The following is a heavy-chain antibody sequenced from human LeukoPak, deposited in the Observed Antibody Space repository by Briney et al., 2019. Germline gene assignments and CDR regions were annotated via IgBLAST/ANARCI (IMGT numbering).Heavy chain of an antibody. CDR3: ARELSTTYYYYMDV. J-gene: IGHJ6*03. Sequence: SETLSLTCTVSGGSISSYYWSWIRQPPGKGLEWIGYIYYSGSTNYNPSLKSRVTISVGRSKNQFSLKLSSVTAADTTVCYCARELSTTYYYYMDVWGKGTTVTVSS. V-gene: IGHV4-59*12. D-gene: IGHD1-1*01. CDR1: GGSISSYY. CDR2: IYYSGST.